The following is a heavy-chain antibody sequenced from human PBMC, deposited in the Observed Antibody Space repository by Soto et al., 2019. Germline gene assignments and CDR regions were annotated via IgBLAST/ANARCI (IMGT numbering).Heavy chain of an antibody. D-gene: IGHD3-10*01. Sequence: EVQLLESGGGLVQPWGSLRLSCAASGFNFYNYAMSWVRQAPGKGLEWVSATSGSGGSTYYAVSVKGRFTISRDNSKNTLYLQMNSLRVQDTAIYYCVKGSWFVDFNYLGEGFDIWGQGTMVTVSS. CDR3: VKGSWFVDFNYLGEGFDI. CDR2: TSGSGGST. CDR1: GFNFYNYA. J-gene: IGHJ3*02. V-gene: IGHV3-23*01.